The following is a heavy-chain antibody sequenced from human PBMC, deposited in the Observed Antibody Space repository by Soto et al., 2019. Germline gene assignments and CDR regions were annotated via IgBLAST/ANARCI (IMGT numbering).Heavy chain of an antibody. CDR1: GFTFSNAW. J-gene: IGHJ6*02. CDR2: IKSKTDGGTT. V-gene: IGHV3-15*01. Sequence: PGGSLRLSCAASGFTFSNAWMSWVRRAPGKGLEWVGRIKSKTDGGTTDYAAPVKGRFTISRDDSKNTLYLQMNSLKTEDTAVYYCTTDRSIAALYYYYGMDVWGQGTTVTVS. D-gene: IGHD6-13*01. CDR3: TTDRSIAALYYYYGMDV.